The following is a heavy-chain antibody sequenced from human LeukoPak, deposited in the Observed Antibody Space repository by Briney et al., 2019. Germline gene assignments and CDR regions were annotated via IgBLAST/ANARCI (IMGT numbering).Heavy chain of an antibody. Sequence: GGSLRLSCAASGFTFSSYAMHWVRQAPGKGLEWVAVISYDGSNKYYADSVKGRFTISRDNSKNTLYLQMNGLRAEDTAVYYCARDLSVVAANFDYWGQGTLVTVSS. D-gene: IGHD2-15*01. CDR3: ARDLSVVAANFDY. J-gene: IGHJ4*02. CDR2: ISYDGSNK. CDR1: GFTFSSYA. V-gene: IGHV3-30*04.